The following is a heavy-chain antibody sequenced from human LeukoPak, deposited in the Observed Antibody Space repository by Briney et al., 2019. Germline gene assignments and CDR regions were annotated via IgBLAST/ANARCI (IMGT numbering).Heavy chain of an antibody. CDR3: TRESGAFSPFGF. V-gene: IGHV4-4*02. CDR1: GGSILTTDW. Sequence: SGTLSLTCAVSGGSILTTDWWSWVRQPPGKGLEWIGEVHLSGASNYNPSLKSRVNMSIDKSKNQLSLELTSVTAADTAIYYCTRESGAFSPFGFWGQGTLVTVSS. CDR2: VHLSGAS. J-gene: IGHJ4*02. D-gene: IGHD1-26*01.